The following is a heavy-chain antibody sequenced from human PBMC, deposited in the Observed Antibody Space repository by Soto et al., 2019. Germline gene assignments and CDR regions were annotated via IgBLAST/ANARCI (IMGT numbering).Heavy chain of an antibody. Sequence: QVRLVQSGAEVKKPGSSVKVSCKVSGGTFSKYSLSWVRQTPGQGLEWMGGITPFVDTSNYAQRFLGRVTITADKSTNLAFLEVRGLKSEATALYFCASTSIWNGSSASPRHYYGMDVWGQGTTVTVSS. CDR3: ASTSIWNGSSASPRHYYGMDV. V-gene: IGHV1-69*06. CDR1: GGTFSKYS. D-gene: IGHD3-3*01. J-gene: IGHJ6*02. CDR2: ITPFVDTS.